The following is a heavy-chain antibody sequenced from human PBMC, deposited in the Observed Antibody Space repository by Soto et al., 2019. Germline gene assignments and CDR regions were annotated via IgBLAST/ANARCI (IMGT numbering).Heavy chain of an antibody. V-gene: IGHV1-2*02. CDR2: INPNSGDT. Sequence: XSVKVSCRASGYSFTCYYSHLVRQAPGQGLECMGWINPNSGDTNYAQKFQGRVTMTMDTSFSTAYMEMSSLRSDDTAVYYCATRYRYVHFWGQGTLVTVSS. CDR1: GYSFTCYY. D-gene: IGHD5-18*01. CDR3: ATRYRYVHF. J-gene: IGHJ4*02.